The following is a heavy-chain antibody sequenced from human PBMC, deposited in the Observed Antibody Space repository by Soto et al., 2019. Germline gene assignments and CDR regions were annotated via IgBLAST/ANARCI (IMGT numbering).Heavy chain of an antibody. CDR2: MNPNSGNT. CDR3: ARGEHCSSTSCYFWIGVGIDP. CDR1: GYTFTSYD. J-gene: IGHJ5*02. V-gene: IGHV1-8*01. D-gene: IGHD2-2*01. Sequence: QVQLVQSGAEVKKPGASVKVSFKASGYTFTSYDINWVRQATGQGLEWMGWMNPNSGNTGYAQKFQGRVTMTRNTSISTAYMELSSLRSEDTAVYYCARGEHCSSTSCYFWIGVGIDPWGQGTLVTVSS.